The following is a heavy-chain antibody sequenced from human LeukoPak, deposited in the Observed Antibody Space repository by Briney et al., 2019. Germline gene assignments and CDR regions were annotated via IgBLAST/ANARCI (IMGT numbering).Heavy chain of an antibody. CDR3: ATRSYYDTSGVYGMDV. CDR1: GGSFSDYY. V-gene: IGHV4-34*01. Sequence: PAETLSLTCAVCGGSFSDYYWSWIRQPPGKGLEWIGEINHSGSTNYNPSLKSRVTISVDTSKNQFSLNLRSVTAADTAVYYCATRSYYDTSGVYGMDVWGQGTTVTVSS. D-gene: IGHD3-22*01. J-gene: IGHJ6*02. CDR2: INHSGST.